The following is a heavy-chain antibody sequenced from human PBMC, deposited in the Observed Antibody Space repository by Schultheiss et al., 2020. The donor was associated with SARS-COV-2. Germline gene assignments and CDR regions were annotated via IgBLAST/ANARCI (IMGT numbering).Heavy chain of an antibody. V-gene: IGHV4-34*01. Sequence: SQTLSLTCAVYGGSFSGYYWSWIRQPPGKGLEWIGEINHSGSTNYNPSLKSRVAISVDLSKNLFSLKLSSVTAADTAVYYCARSNRGWYRTGWFDPWGQGTLVTVSS. CDR3: ARSNRGWYRTGWFDP. CDR1: GGSFSGYY. J-gene: IGHJ5*02. CDR2: INHSGST. D-gene: IGHD6-19*01.